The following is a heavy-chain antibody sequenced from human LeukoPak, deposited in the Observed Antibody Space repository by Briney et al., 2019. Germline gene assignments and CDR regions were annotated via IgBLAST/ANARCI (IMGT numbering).Heavy chain of an antibody. CDR2: ISWNSGSI. J-gene: IGHJ3*02. D-gene: IGHD5-24*01. Sequence: GGSLRLSCGASGFTFSSYWMHWVRQAPGKGLEWVSGISWNSGSIGYADSVKGRFTISRDNAKNSLYLQMNSLRAEDTALYYCAKAGRWLQFRAAFDIWGQGTMVTVSS. V-gene: IGHV3-9*01. CDR1: GFTFSSYW. CDR3: AKAGRWLQFRAAFDI.